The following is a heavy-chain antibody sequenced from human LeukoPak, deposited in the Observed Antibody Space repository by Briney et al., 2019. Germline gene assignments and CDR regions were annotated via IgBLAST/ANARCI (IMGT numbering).Heavy chain of an antibody. CDR2: IYHSGST. CDR3: ARVSSGWYHFDC. CDR1: GYSISSGYY. Sequence: SETLSLTCTVSGYSISSGYYWGWIRQPPGKGLEWIGSIYHSGSTYYNPSLKSRVTISVDTSKNQFSLKLSSVTAADTAVYYCARVSSGWYHFDCWGQGTLVTVSS. J-gene: IGHJ4*02. D-gene: IGHD6-19*01. V-gene: IGHV4-38-2*02.